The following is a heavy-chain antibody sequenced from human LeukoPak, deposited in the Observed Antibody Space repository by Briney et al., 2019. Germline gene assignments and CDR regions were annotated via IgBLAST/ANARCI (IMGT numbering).Heavy chain of an antibody. D-gene: IGHD5-18*01. CDR1: GGSINNYY. Sequence: SETLSLTCTVSGGSINNYYWIWIRLPPGKGLEGIGYIYYSGSTTYNPSLKSRVTISLDTSKHQFSLKLESVTAADTAVYYCARIVPYKYGYVDYWGQGTLVTVSS. V-gene: IGHV4-59*01. CDR2: IYYSGST. CDR3: ARIVPYKYGYVDY. J-gene: IGHJ4*02.